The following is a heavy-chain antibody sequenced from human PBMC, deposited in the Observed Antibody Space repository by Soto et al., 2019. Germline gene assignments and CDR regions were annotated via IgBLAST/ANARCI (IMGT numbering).Heavy chain of an antibody. V-gene: IGHV4-59*01. J-gene: IGHJ3*02. CDR2: IYYSGST. CDR1: GGSISSYY. D-gene: IGHD3-10*01. CDR3: AKNYGNAFDI. Sequence: PSETLSLTCPVSGGSISSYYWSWIRQPPGKGLEWIGYIYYSGSTNYNPSLKSRVTISVDTSKNQFSLKLSSVTAADTAVYYCAKNYGNAFDIWGQGTMVTVSS.